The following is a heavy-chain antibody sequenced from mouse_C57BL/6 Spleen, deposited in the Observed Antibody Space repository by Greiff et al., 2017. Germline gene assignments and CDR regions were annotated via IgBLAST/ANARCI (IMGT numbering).Heavy chain of an antibody. J-gene: IGHJ1*03. CDR3: ARDYYYGSSYWYFDV. Sequence: EVMLVESGGGLVKPGGSLKLSCAASGFTFSDYGMHWVRQAPEKGLEWVAYISSGSSTIYYADTVKGRFTISRDNAKNTLFLQMTRLRSEDTAMYYCARDYYYGSSYWYFDVWGTGTTVTVAS. V-gene: IGHV5-17*01. CDR1: GFTFSDYG. CDR2: ISSGSSTI. D-gene: IGHD1-1*01.